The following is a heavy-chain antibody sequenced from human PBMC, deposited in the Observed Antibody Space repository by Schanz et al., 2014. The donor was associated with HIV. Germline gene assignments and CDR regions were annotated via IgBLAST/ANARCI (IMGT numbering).Heavy chain of an antibody. V-gene: IGHV1-18*01. CDR2: ISAYNGNT. CDR1: GGTLSSYA. D-gene: IGHD4-17*01. J-gene: IGHJ4*02. CDR3: ARGGVGYGDSLDY. Sequence: QVQLVQSGAEVKKPGSSVKVSCKASGGTLSSYAISWVRQAPGQGLEWMGYISAYNGNTNYAQKVQGRVTMSTDTSTSTAYMDLRSLRSDDTAVYYCARGGVGYGDSLDYWGQGTLVTVSS.